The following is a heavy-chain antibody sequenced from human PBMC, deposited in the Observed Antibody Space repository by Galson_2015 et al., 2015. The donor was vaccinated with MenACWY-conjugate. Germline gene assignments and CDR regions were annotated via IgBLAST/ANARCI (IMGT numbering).Heavy chain of an antibody. Sequence: SLRLSCAAAGFIFSSSGMHWVRQAPGKGLEWVAVIWYDGSNNYYADSVKGRFTISRDKSKNTLYLQMNSLSAEDTAVYYCARESRGYSYSYARDAFDVWGQGTMVTVSS. CDR1: GFIFSSSG. D-gene: IGHD5-18*01. CDR3: ARESRGYSYSYARDAFDV. J-gene: IGHJ3*01. V-gene: IGHV3-33*01. CDR2: IWYDGSNN.